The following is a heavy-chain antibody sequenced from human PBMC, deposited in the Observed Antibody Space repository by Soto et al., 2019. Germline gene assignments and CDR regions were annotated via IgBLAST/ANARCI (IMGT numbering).Heavy chain of an antibody. V-gene: IGHV3-23*01. CDR1: VFTFSSYA. CDR3: AKDREGYRYGVFEY. D-gene: IGHD5-18*01. J-gene: IGHJ4*02. Sequence: PGGSLRLSCAASVFTFSSYAMSLVRQSPGKGLEWVSAISGSGGSTYYPDSVKGRFTISRDNSKNTLYLQVSSLRAEDTAVYYCAKDREGYRYGVFEYCGPGTVVTVSS. CDR2: ISGSGGST.